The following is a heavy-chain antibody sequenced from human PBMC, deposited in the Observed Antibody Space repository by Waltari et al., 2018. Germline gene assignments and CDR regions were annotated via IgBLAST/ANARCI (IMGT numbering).Heavy chain of an antibody. D-gene: IGHD3-3*01. Sequence: SWIRQPPGKGLEWIGEINHSGSTNYNPSLKSRVTISVDTSKNQFSLKLSSVTAADTAVYYCARAGGSITIFGVVIPQYYFDYWGQGTLVTVSS. J-gene: IGHJ4*02. CDR2: INHSGST. V-gene: IGHV4-34*01. CDR3: ARAGGSITIFGVVIPQYYFDY.